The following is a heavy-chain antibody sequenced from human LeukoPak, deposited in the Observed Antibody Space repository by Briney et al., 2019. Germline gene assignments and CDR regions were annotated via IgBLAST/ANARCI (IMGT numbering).Heavy chain of an antibody. D-gene: IGHD3-16*01. CDR1: GYRFTAYS. CDR2: INPNSGDT. V-gene: IGHV1-2*02. CDR3: ARASGGGQTSFDF. Sequence: SVKVSCKASGYRFTAYSMHWVRQAPGLGLEWMGWINPNSGDTKSAQNFQAKVTMTRDTSISTVYLELSSLRSDDTAVFYCARASGGGQTSFDFWGQGTVVTVSS. J-gene: IGHJ3*01.